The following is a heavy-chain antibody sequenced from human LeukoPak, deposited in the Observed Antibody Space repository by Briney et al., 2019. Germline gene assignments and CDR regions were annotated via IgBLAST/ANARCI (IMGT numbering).Heavy chain of an antibody. CDR3: ARGHCSGGSCYSGWFDP. J-gene: IGHJ5*02. CDR2: IYTSGST. CDR1: GGSISSGSYY. Sequence: SETLSLTCTVSGGSISSGSYYWSWIRQPAGKGLEWIGRIYTSGSTNYNPSLKSRVTISVDTSKNQFSLKLSSVTAADTAVYYCARGHCSGGSCYSGWFDPWGQGTLVTVSS. D-gene: IGHD2-15*01. V-gene: IGHV4-61*02.